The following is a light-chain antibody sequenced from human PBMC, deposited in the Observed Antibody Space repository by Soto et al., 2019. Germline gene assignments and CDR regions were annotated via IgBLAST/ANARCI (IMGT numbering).Light chain of an antibody. J-gene: IGKJ1*01. CDR3: QKRSNWPWT. CDR2: DAS. Sequence: DILLTQSPATLSLSPGERATLSCRASQSVSSYLAWYQQKPGQAPRLLIYDASNRATGIPDRFSGSGSGTDFTLTISRLEPEDFAVYYCQKRSNWPWTCGQGTQVDIK. CDR1: QSVSSY. V-gene: IGKV3-11*01.